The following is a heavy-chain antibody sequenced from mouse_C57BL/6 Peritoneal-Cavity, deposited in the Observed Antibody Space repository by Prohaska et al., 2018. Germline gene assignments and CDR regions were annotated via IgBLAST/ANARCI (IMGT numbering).Heavy chain of an antibody. Sequence: VQPGGSRGLSCEGSGFTFICFWMSWVRQTPAHTLSWLGYINSDGSAINYAPSIKDRFTIFRDNDKSTLYLQMSNVRSEDTATYFCMRYGNYWYFDVWGTGTTVTGSS. J-gene: IGHJ1*03. CDR3: MRYGNYWYFDV. V-gene: IGHV11-2*01. D-gene: IGHD2-1*01. CDR2: INSDGSAI. CDR1: GFTFICFW.